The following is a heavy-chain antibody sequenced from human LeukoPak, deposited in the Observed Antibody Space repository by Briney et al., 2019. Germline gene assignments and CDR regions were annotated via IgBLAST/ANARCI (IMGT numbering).Heavy chain of an antibody. CDR3: ARGGVTTVTTLLLRHWFDP. V-gene: IGHV1-46*01. CDR2: INPSGGST. CDR1: GYTFTSYY. Sequence: ASVKVSCKASGYTFTSYYMHRVRQAPGQGLEWMGIINPSGGSTSYAQKFQGRVTMTRDTSTSTVYMELSSLRSEDTAVYYCARGGVTTVTTLLLRHWFDPWGQGTLVTVSS. D-gene: IGHD4-17*01. J-gene: IGHJ5*02.